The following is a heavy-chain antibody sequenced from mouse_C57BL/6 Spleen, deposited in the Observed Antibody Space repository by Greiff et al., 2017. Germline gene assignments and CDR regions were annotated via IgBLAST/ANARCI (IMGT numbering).Heavy chain of an antibody. D-gene: IGHD2-4*01. CDR3: GRHGGIYDYDVGAMDY. CDR1: GFSFNTYA. Sequence: EVKLMESGGGLVQPKGSLKLSCAASGFSFNTYAMNWVRQAPGKGLEWVARIRSKSNNYATYYADSVKDRFTISRDDSESMLYLQMNNLKTEDTAMYCCGRHGGIYDYDVGAMDYWGQGTSVTVSS. J-gene: IGHJ4*01. CDR2: IRSKSNNYAT. V-gene: IGHV10-1*01.